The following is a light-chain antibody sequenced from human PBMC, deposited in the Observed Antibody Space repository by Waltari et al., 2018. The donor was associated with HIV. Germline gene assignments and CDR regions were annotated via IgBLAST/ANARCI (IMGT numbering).Light chain of an antibody. CDR3: SSYTRVNTWV. CDR1: SSDVGGYDH. V-gene: IGLV2-14*03. CDR2: DVR. Sequence: QSALTQPASVSGSPGQSITISCTGTSSDVGGYDHVSWFQQHPGKAPKLIIYDVRKRPSGVSYRFSGSKSGNTASLTISGLLSDDECDYYCSSYTRVNTWVFGGGTTLTVL. J-gene: IGLJ3*02.